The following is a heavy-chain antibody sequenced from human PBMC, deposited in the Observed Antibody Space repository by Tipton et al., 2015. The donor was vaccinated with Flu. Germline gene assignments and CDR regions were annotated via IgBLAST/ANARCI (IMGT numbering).Heavy chain of an antibody. CDR2: IYYSGST. J-gene: IGHJ6*02. Sequence: TLSLTCTVSGGSVSSGSYYWSWIRQPPGKGLEWIGYIYYSGSTNYNPSLKSRVTISVETSKNQFSLKLSSVTAADTAVYYCARDQVSPHLTYGMDVWGQGTTVTVSS. D-gene: IGHD2-21*01. CDR1: GGSVSSGSYY. V-gene: IGHV4-61*01. CDR3: ARDQVSPHLTYGMDV.